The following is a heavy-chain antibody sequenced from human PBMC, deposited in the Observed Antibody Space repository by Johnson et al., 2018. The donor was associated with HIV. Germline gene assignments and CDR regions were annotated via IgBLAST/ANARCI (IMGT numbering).Heavy chain of an antibody. CDR3: AKDERQMGGWSHAFDI. CDR1: GFTFSSYA. Sequence: QVQLVESGGGVVQPGRSLRLSCAASGFTFSSYAMHWVRQAPGKGLEWVAVIWYDGSNKYYADSVKGRFTISRDNSKNTLYLQMNSLRAEDTAVYYCAKDERQMGGWSHAFDIWGQGTMVTVSS. CDR2: IWYDGSNK. D-gene: IGHD3-16*01. J-gene: IGHJ3*02. V-gene: IGHV3-33*03.